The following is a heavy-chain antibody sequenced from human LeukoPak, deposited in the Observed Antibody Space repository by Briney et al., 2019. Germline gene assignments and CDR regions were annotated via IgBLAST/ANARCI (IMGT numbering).Heavy chain of an antibody. Sequence: GASVKVSCKASGYTFTSYYMHWVRQAPGQGLEWMGIINPSGGSTSYAQKLQGRVTMTTDTSTSTAYMELRSLRSDDTAVYYCVVNIVRRSGSWYVSENYYYYMDVWGKGTTVTISS. CDR1: GYTFTSYY. V-gene: IGHV1-46*01. J-gene: IGHJ6*03. CDR2: INPSGGST. CDR3: VVNIVRRSGSWYVSENYYYYMDV. D-gene: IGHD6-13*01.